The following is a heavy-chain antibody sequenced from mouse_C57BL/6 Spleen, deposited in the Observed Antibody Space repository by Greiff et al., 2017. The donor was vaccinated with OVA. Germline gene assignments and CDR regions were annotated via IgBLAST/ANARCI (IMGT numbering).Heavy chain of an antibody. CDR1: GYTFTGYW. CDR2: ILPGSGST. CDR3: ARKSLHAWCAY. Sequence: QVQLKQSGAELMKPGASVKLSCKATGYTFTGYWIEWVKQRPGHGLEWIGEILPGSGSTNYNEKFKGKATFTADTSSNTAYMQLSSLTTEDSAIYYCARKSLHAWCAYWGQGTLVTVSA. D-gene: IGHD5-1*01. J-gene: IGHJ3*01. V-gene: IGHV1-9*01.